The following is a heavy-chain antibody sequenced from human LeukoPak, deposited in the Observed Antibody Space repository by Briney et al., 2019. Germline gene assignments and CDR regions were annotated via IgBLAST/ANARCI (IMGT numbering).Heavy chain of an antibody. CDR3: ARDMRDYYDSSGYYYVGAFDI. V-gene: IGHV1-69*05. J-gene: IGHJ3*02. D-gene: IGHD3-22*01. CDR2: IIPIFGPA. Sequence: RASVKVSCKASGGTFSSYAISWVRQAPGQGLEWMGGIIPIFGPANYAPKFQGRVTITTDESTSTAYMELSSLRSEDTAVYYCARDMRDYYDSSGYYYVGAFDIWGQGTMVTVSS. CDR1: GGTFSSYA.